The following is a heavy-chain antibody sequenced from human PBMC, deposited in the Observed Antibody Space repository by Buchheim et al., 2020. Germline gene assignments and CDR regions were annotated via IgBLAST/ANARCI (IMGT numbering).Heavy chain of an antibody. J-gene: IGHJ4*02. CDR3: AKTGAQGYLEY. Sequence: QVQLQESGPGLVKPSGTLSLTCSVSGASISSRNWWTWVRQSPGKGLEWIGEIYQSGTTNYNPSLQSRVTISMDKSKNQFSLKVNSVTAADTAVFYCAKTGAQGYLEYWGQG. V-gene: IGHV4-4*02. CDR2: IYQSGTT. D-gene: IGHD6-13*01. CDR1: GASISSRNW.